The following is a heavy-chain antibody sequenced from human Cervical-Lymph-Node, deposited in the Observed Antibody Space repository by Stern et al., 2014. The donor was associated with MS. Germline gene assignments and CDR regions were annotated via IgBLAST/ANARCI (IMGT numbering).Heavy chain of an antibody. Sequence: QLQLQESGPGLVKPSETLSLTCTVSGGSISSSSYYWGWIRQPPGKGLEWIGSIYYSGSTYYNPSLKSRVTISVDTSKNQFSLKLSSVTAADTAVYYCARQARYYYYGMDVWGQGTTVTVSS. V-gene: IGHV4-39*01. CDR2: IYYSGST. CDR3: ARQARYYYYGMDV. CDR1: GGSISSSSYY. J-gene: IGHJ6*02.